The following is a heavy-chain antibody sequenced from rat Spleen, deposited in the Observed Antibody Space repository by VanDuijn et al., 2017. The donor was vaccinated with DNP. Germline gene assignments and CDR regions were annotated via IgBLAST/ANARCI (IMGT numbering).Heavy chain of an antibody. V-gene: IGHV5-17*01. CDR2: ISYDGTRT. J-gene: IGHJ2*01. Sequence: EVQLVESGGGLVQPGRSLKLSCSASGFTFSDYAMAWVRQAPKKGLEWVATISYDGTRTYYRDSVKGRFTLSIDNAKSTLYLQMNSLRSEDTATYYCVRDRRDYGLDYWGQGVMVTVSS. CDR3: VRDRRDYGLDY. CDR1: GFTFSDYA. D-gene: IGHD1-11*01.